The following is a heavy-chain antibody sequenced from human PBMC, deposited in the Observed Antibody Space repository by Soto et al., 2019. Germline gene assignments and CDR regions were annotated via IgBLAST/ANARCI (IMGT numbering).Heavy chain of an antibody. CDR3: AGEKRYSGYD. CDR2: ISSSSSTI. V-gene: IGHV3-48*01. CDR1: GFTFSSYS. Sequence: GGSLRLSCAASGFTFSSYSMNWVRQAPGKGLEWVSYISSSSSTIYYADSVKGRFTISRDNAKNSLYLQMNSLRAEDTAVYYCAGEKRYSGYDWGQGTLVTVSS. J-gene: IGHJ4*02. D-gene: IGHD5-12*01.